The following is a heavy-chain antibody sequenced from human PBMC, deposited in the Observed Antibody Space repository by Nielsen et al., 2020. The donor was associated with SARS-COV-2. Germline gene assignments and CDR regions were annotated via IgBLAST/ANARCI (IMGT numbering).Heavy chain of an antibody. D-gene: IGHD5-24*01. CDR2: FDPEDGET. V-gene: IGHV1-24*01. CDR1: GYTLTELS. J-gene: IGHJ4*02. CDR3: ATGDGYNSQVDY. Sequence: ASVKVSCKVSGYTLTELSMHWVRQAPGKGLEWMGGFDPEDGETIYAQKFQGRVTMTEDTSTDTAYMELSSLRAEDTALYYCATGDGYNSQVDYWGQGTLVTVSS.